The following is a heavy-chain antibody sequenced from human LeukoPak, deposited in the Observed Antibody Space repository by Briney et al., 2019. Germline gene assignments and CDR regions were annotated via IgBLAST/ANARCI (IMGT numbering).Heavy chain of an antibody. V-gene: IGHV3-21*01. D-gene: IGHD6-13*01. CDR3: ARGPLAAAGDY. Sequence: XLEXVSSISSSSSYIYYADSVKGRFTISRDNAKNSLYLQMNSLRAEDTAVYYCARGPLAAAGDYWGQGTLVTVSS. CDR2: ISSSSSYI. J-gene: IGHJ4*02.